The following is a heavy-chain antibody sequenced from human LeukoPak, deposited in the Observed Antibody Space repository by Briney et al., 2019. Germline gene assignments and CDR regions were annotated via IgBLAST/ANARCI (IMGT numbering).Heavy chain of an antibody. Sequence: SQTLSLTCAISGDSVSSNIAAWNWIRQSPSRCLEWLGRTYYRSKWYNDYAVAVKTRITINPDTSKNQFCVQLKSVTPEDTDVYYCARADEWAFDIWGQGTMVTVSS. CDR3: ARADEWAFDI. CDR2: TYYRSKWYN. CDR1: GDSVSSNIAA. V-gene: IGHV6-1*01. J-gene: IGHJ3*02. D-gene: IGHD2-8*01.